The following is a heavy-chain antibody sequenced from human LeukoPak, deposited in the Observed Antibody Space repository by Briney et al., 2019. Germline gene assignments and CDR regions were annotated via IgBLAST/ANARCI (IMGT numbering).Heavy chain of an antibody. J-gene: IGHJ3*02. CDR1: GYTFTIFH. CDR3: ARESTFRLLRNVSDI. D-gene: IGHD5-12*01. CDR2: INPSGGST. V-gene: IGHV1-46*01. Sequence: GASVKVSCKASGYTFTIFHIHWVRQAPGQGLEWVGMINPSGGSTNYAQKFQGRVTMTSDTSTSTVAMDLSSLRSDDTAVYYCARESTFRLLRNVSDIWGQGTMVTVSS.